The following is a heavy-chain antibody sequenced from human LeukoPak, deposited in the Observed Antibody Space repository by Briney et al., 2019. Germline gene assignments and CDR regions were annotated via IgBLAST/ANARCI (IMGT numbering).Heavy chain of an antibody. Sequence: SETLSLTCTVSGGSISGHYWTWIRQPPGKGLEWIGQIHYSGRPDYNPSLKSRVTISVDTSKNQLSQKVTFVTGADTAVYYCARFGVDYDMDVWGQGTTVTVSS. V-gene: IGHV4-59*11. J-gene: IGHJ6*02. CDR2: IHYSGRP. CDR1: GGSISGHY. D-gene: IGHD3-16*01. CDR3: ARFGVDYDMDV.